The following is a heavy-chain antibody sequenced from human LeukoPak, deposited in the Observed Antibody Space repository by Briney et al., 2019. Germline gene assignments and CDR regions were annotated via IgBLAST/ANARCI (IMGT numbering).Heavy chain of an antibody. D-gene: IGHD4-17*01. Sequence: ASVKVSCKASGYTFTSNYMHWVRQAPGQGLEWMGIINPSGGSTVYAQKFQGRVTMTRDMSTSTVYMELSSLRSEDTAVYYCAREVLDDYGDTRGLYFDYWGQGTLVTVSS. V-gene: IGHV1-46*01. J-gene: IGHJ4*02. CDR1: GYTFTSNY. CDR2: INPSGGST. CDR3: AREVLDDYGDTRGLYFDY.